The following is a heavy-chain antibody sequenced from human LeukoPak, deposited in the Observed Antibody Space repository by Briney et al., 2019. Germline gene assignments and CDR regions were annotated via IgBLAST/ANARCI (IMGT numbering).Heavy chain of an antibody. J-gene: IGHJ4*02. Sequence: GRSLRLSCTASGFTFSDYAMSWVRQAPGKGLEWVGFIRSKAYGGTTEYAASVKGRFTISRDDSKSIAYLQMNSLKTEETDVYYCTRVKGEGGFEVSTSYYFDYWGQGTLVTVSS. CDR2: IRSKAYGGTT. V-gene: IGHV3-49*04. CDR1: GFTFSDYA. CDR3: TRVKGEGGFEVSTSYYFDY. D-gene: IGHD3-10*01.